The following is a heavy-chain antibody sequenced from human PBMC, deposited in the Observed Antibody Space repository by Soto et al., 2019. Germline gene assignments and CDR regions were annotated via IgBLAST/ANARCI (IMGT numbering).Heavy chain of an antibody. V-gene: IGHV1-18*01. Sequence: ASLKVSCKASGYTFIIYGINWVRQAPGQGLEWMGWISASNGNTKYAQNLQGRVTMTTDTSTSTAYMELRSLRSDDTAAYYCARDLDGSGSYFTDYWRQGTLVTVSS. CDR1: GYTFIIYG. CDR2: ISASNGNT. D-gene: IGHD3-10*01. J-gene: IGHJ4*02. CDR3: ARDLDGSGSYFTDY.